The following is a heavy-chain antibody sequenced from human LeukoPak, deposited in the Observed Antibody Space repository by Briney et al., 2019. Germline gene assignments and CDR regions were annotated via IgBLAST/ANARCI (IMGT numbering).Heavy chain of an antibody. D-gene: IGHD3-9*01. V-gene: IGHV3-48*01. CDR1: GFTFSSYH. CDR2: IHSTSGSI. Sequence: AGGSLRLSCAASGFTFSSYHMNWVRQAPGKGLEWLSYIHSTSGSIHYADSVKGRFTISRDNAKNSLYLQMNSLRAKDTAVYYCSRVVQDVTGADYWGQGTLVIVSS. J-gene: IGHJ4*02. CDR3: SRVVQDVTGADY.